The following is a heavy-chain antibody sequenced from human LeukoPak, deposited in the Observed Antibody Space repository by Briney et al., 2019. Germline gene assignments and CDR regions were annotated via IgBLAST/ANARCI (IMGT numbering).Heavy chain of an antibody. Sequence: GSLRLSCAASEFTFSSYGMHWVRQAPGKGLEWVAFIQYDGSYKDYGDSVKGRFTISRDNSKNTLYLQMNSLRAEDTAVYYCARVPITLAGTKDAKYFQHWGQGTLVTVSS. CDR1: EFTFSSYG. CDR2: IQYDGSYK. V-gene: IGHV3-30*02. D-gene: IGHD6-19*01. CDR3: ARVPITLAGTKDAKYFQH. J-gene: IGHJ1*01.